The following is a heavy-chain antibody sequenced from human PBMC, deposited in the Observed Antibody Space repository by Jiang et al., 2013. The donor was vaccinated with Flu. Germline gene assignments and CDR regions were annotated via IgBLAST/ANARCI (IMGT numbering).Heavy chain of an antibody. CDR3: ARQGVLLWLDL. V-gene: IGHV5-51*01. D-gene: IGHD3-10*01. CDR2: SILVTLIP. Sequence: WIGWVRQMPGKAWSGWGSSILVTLIPGYSPSFQGQVTISADKSISTAYLQWSSLKASDTAMYYCARQGVLLWLDLWGRGTLVTVSS. CDR1: W. J-gene: IGHJ2*01.